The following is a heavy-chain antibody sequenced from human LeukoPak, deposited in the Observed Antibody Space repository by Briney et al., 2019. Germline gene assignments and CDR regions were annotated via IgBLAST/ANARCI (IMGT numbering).Heavy chain of an antibody. CDR1: GYTFTGHY. CDR2: INPNSGGR. CDR3: ARDFPQGTNY. V-gene: IGHV1-2*02. J-gene: IGHJ4*02. Sequence: ASVKVSCKASGYTFTGHYMHWVRQAPGQGLEWMGWINPNSGGRDYAQKLQGRVTMTTDTSTSTAYMELRSLRSDDTAVYYCARDFPQGTNYWGQGTLVSVSS.